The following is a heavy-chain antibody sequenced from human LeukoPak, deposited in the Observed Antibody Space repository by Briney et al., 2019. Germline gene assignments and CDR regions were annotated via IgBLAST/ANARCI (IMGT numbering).Heavy chain of an antibody. CDR3: AKLGWFGELLSPLDY. V-gene: IGHV3-30*02. D-gene: IGHD3-10*01. J-gene: IGHJ4*02. CDR1: GFTFSSYG. Sequence: PGGSLRLSCAASGFTFSSYGMHWVRQAPGKGLEWVAFIRYDGSNKYYADSVKGRFTISRDNSKNTLYLQMNSLRAEDTAVYYCAKLGWFGELLSPLDYWGQGTLVTVSS. CDR2: IRYDGSNK.